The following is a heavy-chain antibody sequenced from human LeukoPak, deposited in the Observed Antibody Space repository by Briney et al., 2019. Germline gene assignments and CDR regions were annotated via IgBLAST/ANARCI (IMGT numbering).Heavy chain of an antibody. CDR2: INPNSGGT. CDR1: GYTFTGCY. J-gene: IGHJ6*02. D-gene: IGHD3-10*01. V-gene: IGHV1-2*04. CDR3: ARVPMGGDYYYGMDV. Sequence: GASVKVSCKASGYTFTGCYMHWVRQAPGQGLEWMGWINPNSGGTNYAQKFQCWVTMTRDTSISTAYMELSRLRSDDTAVYYCARVPMGGDYYYGMDVWGQATTVTVSS.